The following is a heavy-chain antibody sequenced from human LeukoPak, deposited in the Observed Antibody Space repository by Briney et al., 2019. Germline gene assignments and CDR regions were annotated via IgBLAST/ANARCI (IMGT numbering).Heavy chain of an antibody. V-gene: IGHV4-34*01. CDR3: AREPHWLGNYMDV. D-gene: IGHD6-19*01. Sequence: SETLSLTCAVYGGSFSGYYWSWIRQPPGKGLEWIGEINHSGSTNYNPSLKSRVTISVDTSKNQFSLKLSSVTAADTAVYYCAREPHWLGNYMDVWGKGTTVTVSS. J-gene: IGHJ6*03. CDR2: INHSGST. CDR1: GGSFSGYY.